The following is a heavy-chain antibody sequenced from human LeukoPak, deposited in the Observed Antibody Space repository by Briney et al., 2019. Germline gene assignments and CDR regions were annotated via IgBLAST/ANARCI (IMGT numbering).Heavy chain of an antibody. V-gene: IGHV3-30-3*01. D-gene: IGHD3-9*01. Sequence: SGGSLRLSCAASGFTFSSYAMHWVRQAPGKGLEWVAVISYDGSNKYYADSVKGRFTISRDNSKNTLYLQMNSLRAEDTAVYYCARVYDILTRYGPFDYWGQGTLVTVSS. CDR2: ISYDGSNK. CDR3: ARVYDILTRYGPFDY. CDR1: GFTFSSYA. J-gene: IGHJ4*02.